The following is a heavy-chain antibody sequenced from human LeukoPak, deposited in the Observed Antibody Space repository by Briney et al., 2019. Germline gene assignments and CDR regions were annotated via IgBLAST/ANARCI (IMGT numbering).Heavy chain of an antibody. Sequence: SETLSLTCTVSGGSISTYYWSWIRQPPGKGLEWIGYIYSGGSTNYNPSLKSRVTISVDTSKNQFSLKLTSVTAADTAVYYCVSLYSGRYDTGSFDYFNYWGQGTLVTVSS. CDR2: IYSGGST. D-gene: IGHD1-26*01. CDR3: VSLYSGRYDTGSFDYFNY. CDR1: GGSISTYY. V-gene: IGHV4-59*01. J-gene: IGHJ4*02.